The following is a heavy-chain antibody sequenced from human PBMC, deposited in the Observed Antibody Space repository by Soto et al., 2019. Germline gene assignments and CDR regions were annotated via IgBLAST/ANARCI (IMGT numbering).Heavy chain of an antibody. CDR3: ARILSGTYLSYYYYGMDV. J-gene: IGHJ6*02. CDR2: IIPIFGTA. Sequence: GASVKVSCKASGGTFSSYAISWVRQAPGQGLEWMGGIIPIFGTANYAQNLQGRVTMTTDTSTSTAYMELRSLTSDDTAVYYCARILSGTYLSYYYYGMDVWGQGTTVTVSS. D-gene: IGHD1-26*01. CDR1: GGTFSSYA. V-gene: IGHV1-69*05.